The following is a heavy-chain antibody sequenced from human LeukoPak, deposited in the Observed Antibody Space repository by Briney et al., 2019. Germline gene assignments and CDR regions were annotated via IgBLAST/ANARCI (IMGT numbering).Heavy chain of an antibody. J-gene: IGHJ4*02. Sequence: SETLSLTCTVSGGSVGSDSYYWSWIRQPAGKGLEWIGCIQNNGRTNKKPSFWSRVTISVDTSKTQFSLNMTSVTAADTAVYYCARKVAAAGKTDYWGQGTLVTVSS. D-gene: IGHD6-13*01. CDR2: IQNNGRT. CDR1: GGSVGSDSYY. V-gene: IGHV4-61*10. CDR3: ARKVAAAGKTDY.